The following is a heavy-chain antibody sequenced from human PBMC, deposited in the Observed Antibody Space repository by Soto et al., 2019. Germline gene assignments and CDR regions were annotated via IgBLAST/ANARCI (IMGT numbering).Heavy chain of an antibody. Sequence: PSETLSLTCTVSGGSITSDYWSWIRQSPGKGLEWVSTITNGNTYYAASVKGRFTISRDNSKNTLYLQMSSLRAEDTALYYCAKDKERGGYDSDFDSWGQGTLVTVSS. CDR2: ITNGNT. V-gene: IGHV3-53*01. J-gene: IGHJ4*02. CDR1: GGSITSDY. D-gene: IGHD3-3*01. CDR3: AKDKERGGYDSDFDS.